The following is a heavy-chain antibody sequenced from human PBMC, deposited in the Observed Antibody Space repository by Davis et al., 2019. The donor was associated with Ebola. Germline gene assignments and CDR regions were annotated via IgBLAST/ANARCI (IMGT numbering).Heavy chain of an antibody. V-gene: IGHV4-4*02. CDR2: IYHSGST. D-gene: IGHD3-3*01. Sequence: SETLSLTCAVSGGSISSSNWWSWVRQPPGKGLEWIGEIYHSGSTNYNPSLKSRVTISVDKSKNQFSLKLSSVTAADTAVYYCARGGTYLLYSFYYWGQGTLVTVSS. J-gene: IGHJ4*02. CDR1: GGSISSSNW. CDR3: ARGGTYLLYSFYY.